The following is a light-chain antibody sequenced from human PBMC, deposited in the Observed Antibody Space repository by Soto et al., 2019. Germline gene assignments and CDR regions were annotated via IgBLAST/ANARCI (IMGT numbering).Light chain of an antibody. CDR2: DVI. CDR3: SSYTTSSTVV. CDR1: SSDVGGYNH. V-gene: IGLV2-14*03. J-gene: IGLJ2*01. Sequence: QSALTQPASVSGSPGQSIAIACTGTSSDVGGYNHVSWYQQYPGKAPKLIVYDVINRPSGVSNRFSGSKSGNTASLTISGLQAEDEADYYCSSYTTSSTVVFGGGTQLTVL.